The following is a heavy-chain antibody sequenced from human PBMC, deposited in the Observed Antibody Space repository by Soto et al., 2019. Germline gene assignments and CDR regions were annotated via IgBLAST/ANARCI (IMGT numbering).Heavy chain of an antibody. V-gene: IGHV1-8*01. CDR2: MQPSTGRT. D-gene: IGHD1-26*01. CDR1: GYSFTSLD. CDR3: ARGVSAGVDY. Sequence: QVQLVQSGAEVREPGASVKVSCKASGYSFTSLDINWVRQTAGQGLEWMGWMQPSTGRTGYAQKFQGRVTMNRDPSINSAYMELTTLTSDYTAFYYCARGVSAGVDYWGQGTLVTVSS. J-gene: IGHJ4*02.